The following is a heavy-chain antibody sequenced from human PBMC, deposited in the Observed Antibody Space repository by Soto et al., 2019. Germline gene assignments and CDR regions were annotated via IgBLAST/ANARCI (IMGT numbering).Heavy chain of an antibody. CDR3: ARDIVVGTPAIPLPFYPYDGMDV. D-gene: IGHD2-2*02. Sequence: QVQLVQSEGEMKKPGASVTVSCKASGYNFTNYGISWVRQAPGQGLQWMGWISGYNGNTHDSHKFQGRVTLTTDTSTATANIELRSLRSDDTAVYYCARDIVVGTPAIPLPFYPYDGMDVWGQGTTVTVSS. V-gene: IGHV1-18*04. J-gene: IGHJ6*02. CDR2: ISGYNGNT. CDR1: GYNFTNYG.